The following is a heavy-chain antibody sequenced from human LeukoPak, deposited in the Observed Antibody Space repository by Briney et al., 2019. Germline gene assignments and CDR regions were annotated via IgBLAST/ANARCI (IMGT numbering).Heavy chain of an antibody. V-gene: IGHV3-7*01. CDR2: MNEDESEK. Sequence: GGSLRLSCAVSGFTLNHYWMSWVRQAPGKGLEWVANMNEDESEKYYVASVEGRFIVSRDNAKNSVYLEMNSLRAEDTAVYFCARRHYDFGSGYFPSNFYYMDVWGKGTTVTVS. D-gene: IGHD3-3*01. J-gene: IGHJ6*03. CDR3: ARRHYDFGSGYFPSNFYYMDV. CDR1: GFTLNHYW.